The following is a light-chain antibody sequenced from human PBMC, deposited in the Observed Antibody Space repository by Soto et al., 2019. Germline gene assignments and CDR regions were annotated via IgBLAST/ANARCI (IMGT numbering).Light chain of an antibody. CDR3: SSYTNTTTLV. Sequence: QPVLTQPASVSGSPGQSITISCTGTSSDVGAYNLVSWYQHHPGSAPKLFIFDVSDRPSGVSNRFSGSKSGNTASLTISGLQAEDEAFYYCSSYTNTTTLVFGGGTKLTVL. CDR2: DVS. CDR1: SSDVGAYNL. J-gene: IGLJ3*02. V-gene: IGLV2-14*02.